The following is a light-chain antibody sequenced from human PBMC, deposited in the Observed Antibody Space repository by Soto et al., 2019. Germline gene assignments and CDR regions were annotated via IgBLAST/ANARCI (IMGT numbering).Light chain of an antibody. CDR3: QQYGSSPT. V-gene: IGKV3-20*01. CDR1: QSVSSSY. Sequence: EIVLTQSPGTLSLSPGERATNSCRASQSVSSSYLAWYQQKPGQAPRLLIYGASSRATGIPDRFSGSGSGTDFTLTISRLEPEDFAVYYCQQYGSSPTFGQGTRLEIK. J-gene: IGKJ5*01. CDR2: GAS.